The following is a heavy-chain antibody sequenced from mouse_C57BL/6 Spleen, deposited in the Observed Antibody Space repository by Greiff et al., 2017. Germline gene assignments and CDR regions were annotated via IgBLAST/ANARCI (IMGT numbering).Heavy chain of an antibody. CDR1: GFSLTSYG. CDR2: IWSGGST. D-gene: IGHD1-1*01. Sequence: QVQLKESGPGLVQPSQSLSITCTVSGFSLTSYGVHWVRQSPGKGLEWLGVIWSGGSTDYNAAFISRLSISKDNSTSQVFFKMNSLQADDTAIYYCARGPLSYEWGQGPSVTVSS. V-gene: IGHV2-2*01. J-gene: IGHJ4*01. CDR3: ARGPLSYE.